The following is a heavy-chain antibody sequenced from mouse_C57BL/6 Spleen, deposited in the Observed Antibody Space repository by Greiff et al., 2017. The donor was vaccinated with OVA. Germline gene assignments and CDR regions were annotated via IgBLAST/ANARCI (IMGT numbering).Heavy chain of an antibody. CDR3: ARERDYGRAWFAY. CDR2: ISYDGSN. J-gene: IGHJ3*01. Sequence: VQLQQSGPGLVKPSQSLSLTCSVTGYSITSGYYWNWIRQFPGNKLEWMGYISYDGSNNYNPSLKNRISITRDTSKNQFFLKLNSVTTEDTATYYCARERDYGRAWFAYWGQGTLVTVSA. CDR1: GYSITSGYY. D-gene: IGHD1-1*01. V-gene: IGHV3-6*01.